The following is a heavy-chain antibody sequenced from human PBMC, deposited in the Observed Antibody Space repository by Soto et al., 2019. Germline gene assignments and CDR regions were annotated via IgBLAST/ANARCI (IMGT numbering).Heavy chain of an antibody. CDR2: LYDLDGS. J-gene: IGHJ3*01. CDR1: GFTFGSYW. D-gene: IGHD1-1*01. CDR3: ATWHEREHAYDV. Sequence: GGSLILSCAASGFTFGSYWMSWVRQAPGKGREWVSALYDLDGSFYAASVKGRFTTSSDSSKTTVYLQMNDLRPDDTAVYYCATWHEREHAYDVWGQGTKVTVSS. V-gene: IGHV3-53*01.